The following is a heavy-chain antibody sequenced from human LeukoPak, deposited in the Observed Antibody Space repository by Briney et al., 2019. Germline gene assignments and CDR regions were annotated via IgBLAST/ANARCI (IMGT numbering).Heavy chain of an antibody. CDR2: IRYDGSEK. CDR3: AKDKIAVRPGWFDP. Sequence: GGSLRLSCAASGFIFSSCGMHWVRQAPGKGLEWVALIRYDGSEKYYVDSVKGRFTISRDNSKNTLYLQMNSLRAEDTAVYYCAKDKIAVRPGWFDPWGQGTLVTVSS. V-gene: IGHV3-30*02. CDR1: GFIFSSCG. J-gene: IGHJ5*02. D-gene: IGHD6-6*01.